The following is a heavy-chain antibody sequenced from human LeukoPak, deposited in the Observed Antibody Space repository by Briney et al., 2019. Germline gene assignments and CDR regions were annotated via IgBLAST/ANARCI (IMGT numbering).Heavy chain of an antibody. CDR1: GFTFSSYA. CDR2: ISGSGGST. V-gene: IGHV3-23*01. J-gene: IGHJ4*02. Sequence: GGSLRLSCAASGFTFSSYAMSWVRQAPGKGLEWVSAISGSGGSTYYADSVKGRFTISRDNSKNTLYLQMNSLRAEDTAVYYCAKGRYYYGSGSYFSFGYWGQGTLVTVSS. D-gene: IGHD3-10*01. CDR3: AKGRYYYGSGSYFSFGY.